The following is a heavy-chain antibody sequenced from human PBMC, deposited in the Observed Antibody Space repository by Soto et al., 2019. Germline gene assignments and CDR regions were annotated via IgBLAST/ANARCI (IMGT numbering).Heavy chain of an antibody. CDR2: IYYSGST. Sequence: KSSETLSLTCTVSGGSVSSGSYYWSWIRQPPGKGLEWIGYIYYSGSTNYNPSLKSRVTISVDTSKNQFSLKLSSVTAADTAVYYCARTMVGARAGYFDYWGRGTLVTVSS. CDR3: ARTMVGARAGYFDY. J-gene: IGHJ4*02. CDR1: GGSVSSGSYY. V-gene: IGHV4-61*01. D-gene: IGHD1-26*01.